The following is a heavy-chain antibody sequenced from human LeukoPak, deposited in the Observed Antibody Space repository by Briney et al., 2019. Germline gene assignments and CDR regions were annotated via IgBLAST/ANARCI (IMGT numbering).Heavy chain of an antibody. D-gene: IGHD6-19*01. CDR1: GYILTGYY. J-gene: IGHJ4*02. CDR2: INPKSGGT. V-gene: IGHV1-2*02. Sequence: ASVKVSCKASGYILTGYYMHWARQAPGQGLEWMGWINPKSGGTKYAQKFQGRVTMTRDTSTSTAYMEVSRLTSDDTAVYYCARERPGIAVAGTGFAYWGQGTLVTVSS. CDR3: ARERPGIAVAGTGFAY.